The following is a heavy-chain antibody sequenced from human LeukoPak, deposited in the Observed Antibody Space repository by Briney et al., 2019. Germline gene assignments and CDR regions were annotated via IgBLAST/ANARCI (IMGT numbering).Heavy chain of an antibody. Sequence: GGSLRLSCAASGFTFSSYSMNWVRQAPGKGLEWVSYISSSSSTIYYADSVKVRFTISRDNAKNSLYLQMNSLRAEDTAVYYCAREGVVARFDPWGQGTLVTVSS. V-gene: IGHV3-48*01. CDR1: GFTFSSYS. CDR2: ISSSSSTI. D-gene: IGHD2-15*01. J-gene: IGHJ5*02. CDR3: AREGVVARFDP.